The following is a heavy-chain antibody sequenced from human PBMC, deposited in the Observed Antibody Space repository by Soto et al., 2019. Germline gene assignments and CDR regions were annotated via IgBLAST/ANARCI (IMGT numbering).Heavy chain of an antibody. CDR2: INHSGST. CDR1: GGSFSGYY. D-gene: IGHD2-8*02. CDR3: ARDKITGLFDY. Sequence: QVQLQQWGAGLLKPSETLSLTCAVYGGSFSGYYWTWIRQPPGTGLEWIGEINHSGSTNYNPSLNRRVTISVDTSKNQFSLKLTSVPAADTAVYYCARDKITGLFDYWGQGTLVTVSS. V-gene: IGHV4-34*01. J-gene: IGHJ4*02.